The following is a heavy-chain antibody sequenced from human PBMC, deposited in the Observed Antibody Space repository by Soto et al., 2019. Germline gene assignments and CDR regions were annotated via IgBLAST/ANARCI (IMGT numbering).Heavy chain of an antibody. V-gene: IGHV3-23*01. CDR2: ISGSGGST. CDR3: AKLPGDTAMVAYYYYYMDV. CDR1: GFTFSSYA. J-gene: IGHJ6*03. Sequence: GSLRLSCAASGFTFSSYAMSWVRQAPGKGLEWVSAISGSGGSTYYADSVKGRFTISRDNSKNTLYLQMNSLRAEDTAVYYCAKLPGDTAMVAYYYYYMDVWGRGTTVTVSS. D-gene: IGHD5-18*01.